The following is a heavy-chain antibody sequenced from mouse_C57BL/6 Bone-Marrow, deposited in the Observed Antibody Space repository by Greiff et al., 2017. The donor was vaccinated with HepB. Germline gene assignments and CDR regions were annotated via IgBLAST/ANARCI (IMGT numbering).Heavy chain of an antibody. CDR1: GFTFSDFY. J-gene: IGHJ4*01. CDR2: SRNKANDYTT. Sequence: EVNLVESGGGLVQSGRSLRLSRATSGFTFSDFYMEWVRQAPGKGLEWIAASRNKANDYTTEYSASVKGRFIVSRDTSQSILYLQMNALRAEDTAIYYCARDALDYAMDYWGQGTSVTVSS. CDR3: ARDALDYAMDY. V-gene: IGHV7-1*01.